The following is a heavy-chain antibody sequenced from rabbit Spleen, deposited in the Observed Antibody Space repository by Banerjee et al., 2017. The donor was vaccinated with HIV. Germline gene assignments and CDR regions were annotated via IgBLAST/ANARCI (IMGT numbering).Heavy chain of an antibody. J-gene: IGHJ6*01. V-gene: IGHV1S45*01. CDR2: IDVVTGKA. CDR3: ARDLTGVIGWNFGW. CDR1: GLDFSARYW. D-gene: IGHD4-1*01. Sequence: QQQLVESGGGLVKPGASLTLTCKASGLDFSARYWICWVRQAPGKGPEWIACIDVVTGKAVYASWAKGRFTFSKTSSTTVTLQMTSLTAADTATYFCARDLTGVIGWNFGWWGPGTLVTVS.